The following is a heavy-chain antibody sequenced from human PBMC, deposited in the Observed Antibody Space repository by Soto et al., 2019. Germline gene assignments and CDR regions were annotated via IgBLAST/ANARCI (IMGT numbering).Heavy chain of an antibody. CDR2: ISYDGSNK. CDR1: GFTFSSYG. J-gene: IGHJ6*01. Sequence: PGWSLRLSCAASGFTFSSYGMHWVRHAPGKGLEWVAVISYDGSNKYYADSVKGRFTISRDNSKNTLYLQMNSLRAEDTAVYYYEKVDSSPYYYYYYGMGGWVHRSTVTVSS. V-gene: IGHV3-30*18. D-gene: IGHD6-13*01. CDR3: EKVDSSPYYYYYYGMGG.